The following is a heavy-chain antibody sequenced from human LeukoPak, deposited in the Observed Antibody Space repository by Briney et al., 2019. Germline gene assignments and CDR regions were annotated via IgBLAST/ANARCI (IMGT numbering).Heavy chain of an antibody. V-gene: IGHV4-34*01. J-gene: IGHJ4*02. D-gene: IGHD3-9*01. CDR2: IHYSGAT. Sequence: PCHTLSLTCAMHGVSFRCNYWSWLRQSPGKGLEWIAEIHYSGATNYNPSLKSRVTISGDTSKNQVFLRVTSVTAADTALYYCARGILFDYYFDSWGQGTLVTVSS. CDR1: GVSFRCNY. CDR3: ARGILFDYYFDS.